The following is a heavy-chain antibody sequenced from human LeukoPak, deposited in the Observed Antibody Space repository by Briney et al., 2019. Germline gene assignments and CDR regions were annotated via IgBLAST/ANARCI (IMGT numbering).Heavy chain of an antibody. D-gene: IGHD6-19*01. CDR1: GYTFTDYY. Sequence: ASVKVSCKASGYTFTDYYIHWVRQAPGQGLERMGRINPNIGGTNYAQKFQGRVTMTRDTSITTAYMELRKLRSADTAVYYCARGGSSGRSNYWGQGTLVTVSS. CDR2: INPNIGGT. J-gene: IGHJ4*02. CDR3: ARGGSSGRSNY. V-gene: IGHV1-2*06.